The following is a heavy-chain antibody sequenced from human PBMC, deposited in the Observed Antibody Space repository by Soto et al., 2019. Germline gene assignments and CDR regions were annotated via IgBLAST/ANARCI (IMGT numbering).Heavy chain of an antibody. Sequence: GAAVKVSCKASGYTFTSYGISWVRQAPGQGLEWMVWISAYNGNTNYAQKLQGRVTMTTDTSTSTAYMELRSLRSDDTAVYYCARDSGITMIVVVTPYYYYGMDVWGQGTTVTVSS. V-gene: IGHV1-18*01. D-gene: IGHD3-22*01. J-gene: IGHJ6*02. CDR1: GYTFTSYG. CDR2: ISAYNGNT. CDR3: ARDSGITMIVVVTPYYYYGMDV.